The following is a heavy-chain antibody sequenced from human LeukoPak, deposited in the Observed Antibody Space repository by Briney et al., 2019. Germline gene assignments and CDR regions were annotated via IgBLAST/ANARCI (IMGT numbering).Heavy chain of an antibody. Sequence: PETLSLTCTVSGGSISRYYWSWIRQPPGKGLEWIGYIYYSGSTNYNPSLKNRVTISVDTSKNQFSLKLSSVTAADTAVYYCARAAAGSTFNYWGQGTLVTVSS. J-gene: IGHJ4*02. CDR3: ARAAAGSTFNY. CDR1: GGSISRYY. V-gene: IGHV4-59*01. CDR2: IYYSGST. D-gene: IGHD6-13*01.